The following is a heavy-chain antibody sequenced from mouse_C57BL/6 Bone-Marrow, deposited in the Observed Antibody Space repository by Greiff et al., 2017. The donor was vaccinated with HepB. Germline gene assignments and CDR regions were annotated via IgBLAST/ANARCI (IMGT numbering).Heavy chain of an antibody. D-gene: IGHD2-2*01. Sequence: EVKLVESGPGLAKPSQTLSLTCSVTGYSITSDYWNWIRKFPGNKLEYMGYISYSGSTYYNPSLKSRISITRDTSKNQYYLQLNSVTTEDTATYYCARYRIYYGYFYWYFDVWGTGTTVTVSS. J-gene: IGHJ1*03. CDR2: ISYSGST. V-gene: IGHV3-8*01. CDR1: GYSITSDY. CDR3: ARYRIYYGYFYWYFDV.